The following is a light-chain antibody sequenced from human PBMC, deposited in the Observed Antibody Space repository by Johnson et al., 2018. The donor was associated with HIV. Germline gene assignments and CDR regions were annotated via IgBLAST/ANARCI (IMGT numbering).Light chain of an antibody. CDR1: SSNIGNKY. CDR3: GTWDSSLSSYV. V-gene: IGLV1-51*02. CDR2: ENS. J-gene: IGLJ1*01. Sequence: QSVLTQSPSVSAAPGQKVTISCSGSSSNIGNKYVSWYQQLPGTAPKLLIYENSKRPSGIPDRFSGSKSGTSATLGITGLQTGDEADYYVGTWDSSLSSYVTGTGTNGHVL.